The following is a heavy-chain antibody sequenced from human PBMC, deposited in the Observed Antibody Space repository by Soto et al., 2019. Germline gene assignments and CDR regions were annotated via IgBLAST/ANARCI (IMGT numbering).Heavy chain of an antibody. CDR3: AKTANGWFSAFDI. D-gene: IGHD6-19*01. J-gene: IGHJ3*02. Sequence: PGGSLRLSCAASGFTFSSSWMHWVRQAPGKGLVWVSRIKPDGSYTGYADSVRGRFTISRDNAKSTLYLQMNSLRAEDTAVYYCAKTANGWFSAFDIWGQGTMVTVSS. CDR2: IKPDGSYT. V-gene: IGHV3-74*01. CDR1: GFTFSSSW.